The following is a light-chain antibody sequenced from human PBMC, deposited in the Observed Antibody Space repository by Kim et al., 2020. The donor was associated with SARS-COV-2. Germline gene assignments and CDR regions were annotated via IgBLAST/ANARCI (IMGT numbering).Light chain of an antibody. V-gene: IGKV3-11*01. Sequence: SSAPGERATRACRASQSSGSDLAWYKHNPGQAPRLLVYAASDRASGIPARCSGSGSETDFTLTISSLEPEDVAVYYWQQRSNWLSFGGGTKVDIK. CDR3: QQRSNWLS. CDR2: AAS. J-gene: IGKJ4*01. CDR1: QSSGSD.